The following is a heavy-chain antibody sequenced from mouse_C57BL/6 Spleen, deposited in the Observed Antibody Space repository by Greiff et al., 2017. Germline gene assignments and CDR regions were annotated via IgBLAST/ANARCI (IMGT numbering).Heavy chain of an antibody. Sequence: EVQLVESEGGLVQPGSSMKLSCTASGFTFSDYYMAWVRQVPEKGLEWVANINYDGSSTYYLDSLKSRFIISRDNAKNILYLQMSSLKSEDTATYYCAREGSSYQYFDVWGTGTTVTVSS. D-gene: IGHD1-1*01. CDR3: AREGSSYQYFDV. V-gene: IGHV5-16*01. CDR2: INYDGSST. J-gene: IGHJ1*03. CDR1: GFTFSDYY.